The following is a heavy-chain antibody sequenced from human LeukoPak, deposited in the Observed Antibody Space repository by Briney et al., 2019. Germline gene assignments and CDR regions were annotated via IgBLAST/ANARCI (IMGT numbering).Heavy chain of an antibody. Sequence: GGSLRLSREASGFTFGTFWMSWVRQAPGKGLEWVANINQGGSQKNYVDSVRGRFTIDRDDAKNSLYLRMNSLRAEDTAMYFCVRDKGGWNPFDYWGQGTLVTVSS. V-gene: IGHV3-7*03. CDR2: INQGGSQK. CDR1: GFTFGTFW. D-gene: IGHD6-19*01. J-gene: IGHJ4*02. CDR3: VRDKGGWNPFDY.